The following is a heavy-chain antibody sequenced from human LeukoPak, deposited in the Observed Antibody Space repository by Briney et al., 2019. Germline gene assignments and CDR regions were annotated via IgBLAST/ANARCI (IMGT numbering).Heavy chain of an antibody. J-gene: IGHJ4*02. CDR1: GFTFGNSW. CDR2: INADGSTA. D-gene: IGHD2-15*01. V-gene: IGHV3-74*01. Sequence: GGSLRLSCAASGFTFGNSWVHWVRQAPGKGLVWVSLINADGSTATYADSVKGRFTISRDNARNTLSLQMNSLTIEDTAVYYCARVLETDCRGGSCYSGLDYWGQGTLVTVAS. CDR3: ARVLETDCRGGSCYSGLDY.